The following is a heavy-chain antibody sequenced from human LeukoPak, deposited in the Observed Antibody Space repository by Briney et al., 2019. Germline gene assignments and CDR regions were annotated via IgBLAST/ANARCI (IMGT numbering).Heavy chain of an antibody. CDR1: GYTFTSYG. CDR3: ARDHYYDSSAHPKAYGMDV. CDR2: ISSYNGNT. Sequence: GASVKVSCKASGYTFTSYGISWVRQAPGQGLEWMGWISSYNGNTNYAQKLQGRVTMTTDTSTSTAYMELRSLRSDDTAVYYCARDHYYDSSAHPKAYGMDVWGQGTTVTVSS. D-gene: IGHD3-22*01. V-gene: IGHV1-18*01. J-gene: IGHJ6*02.